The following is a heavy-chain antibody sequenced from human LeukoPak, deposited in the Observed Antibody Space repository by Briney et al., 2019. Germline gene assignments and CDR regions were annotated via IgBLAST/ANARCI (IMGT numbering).Heavy chain of an antibody. CDR2: ISSSGSTI. D-gene: IGHD2-2*01. J-gene: IGHJ6*03. Sequence: GGSLRLSCAASGFTFSDYYMSWIRQAPGKGLEWVSYISSSGSTIYYADSVNGLFTISRDTAKNSLYLQMNSLRAEDTAVYYCARACSSHLLDYYMDVWGKGTTVTVSS. CDR1: GFTFSDYY. CDR3: ARACSSHLLDYYMDV. V-gene: IGHV3-11*01.